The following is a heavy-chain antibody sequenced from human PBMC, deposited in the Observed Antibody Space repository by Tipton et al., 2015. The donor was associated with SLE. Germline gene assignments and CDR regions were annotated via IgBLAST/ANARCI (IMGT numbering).Heavy chain of an antibody. CDR3: ARRCGMGLYR. D-gene: IGHD3-3*01. J-gene: IGHJ4*02. CDR2: IYTSGSS. Sequence: TLSLTCTVSGGFISSGSYYWSWIRQPAGKGLEWIGRIYTSGSSKYNPSLRSRVTISVDTSKNQFSLKLSSVTAADTAVYYCARRCGMGLYRWGQGTLVTVSS. CDR1: GGFISSGSYY. V-gene: IGHV4-61*02.